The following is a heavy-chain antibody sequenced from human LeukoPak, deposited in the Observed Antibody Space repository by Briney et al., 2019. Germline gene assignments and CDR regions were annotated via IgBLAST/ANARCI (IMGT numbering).Heavy chain of an antibody. Sequence: SVNVSCKASGGTFSSYAISWVRQAPGQGLEWMGGIIPTFGTANYAQKFQSRVTITADESTSTAYMELSSLRSEDTAVYYCARAENYDILTGSDYYYYGMDVWGKGATVTVSS. CDR3: ARAENYDILTGSDYYYYGMDV. V-gene: IGHV1-69*13. D-gene: IGHD3-9*01. J-gene: IGHJ6*04. CDR2: IIPTFGTA. CDR1: GGTFSSYA.